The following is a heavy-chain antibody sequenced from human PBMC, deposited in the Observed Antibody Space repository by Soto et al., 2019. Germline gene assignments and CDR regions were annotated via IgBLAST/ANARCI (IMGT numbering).Heavy chain of an antibody. CDR3: AKDGLVPAAIWYYYYYGMDV. Sequence: QVQLVESGGGVVQPGRSLRLSCAASGFTFSSYGMHWVRQAPGKGLEWVAVISYDGSNKYYADSVKGRFTISRDNSKNTLYLQMISLRAEDTAVYYCAKDGLVPAAIWYYYYYGMDVWGQGTTVTVSS. D-gene: IGHD2-2*01. CDR1: GFTFSSYG. J-gene: IGHJ6*02. V-gene: IGHV3-30*18. CDR2: ISYDGSNK.